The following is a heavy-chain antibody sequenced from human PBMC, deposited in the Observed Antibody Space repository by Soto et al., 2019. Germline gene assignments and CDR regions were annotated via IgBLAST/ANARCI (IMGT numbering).Heavy chain of an antibody. D-gene: IGHD2-2*01. CDR3: AKDVGGHYCTPTSCLYFFHS. Sequence: GGSLRLSCAASGFSFNNYAMNWVRQAPGQGLEWVSTISDSGSTYYADSVKGRFTISRDNSKNTLYLQMKSLRAEDTAVYFCAKDVGGHYCTPTSCLYFFHSWGRGTQVTVSS. J-gene: IGHJ4*02. CDR1: GFSFNNYA. V-gene: IGHV3-23*01. CDR2: ISDSGST.